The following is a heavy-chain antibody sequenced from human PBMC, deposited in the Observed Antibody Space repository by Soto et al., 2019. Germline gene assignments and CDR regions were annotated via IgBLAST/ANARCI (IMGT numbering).Heavy chain of an antibody. CDR1: GGSISSGGYY. CDR3: ATKWFGTYGSSSDY. D-gene: IGHD3-10*01. V-gene: IGHV4-31*03. J-gene: IGHJ4*02. CDR2: IYYSGST. Sequence: SETLSLTCTVSGGSISSGGYYWSWIRQHPGKGLEWIGYIYYSGSTYYNPSLKSRVTISVDTSKNQFSLKLSSVTAADTAVYYCATKWFGTYGSSSDYWGQGTLVTVSS.